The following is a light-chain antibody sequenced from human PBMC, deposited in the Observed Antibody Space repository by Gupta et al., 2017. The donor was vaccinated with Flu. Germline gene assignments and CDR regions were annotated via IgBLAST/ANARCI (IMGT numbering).Light chain of an antibody. CDR2: GAS. CDR1: QSVRSSY. V-gene: IGKV3-20*01. CDR3: QHDSSSPCT. Sequence: EIVLTQSPATLSLSPGERATLSCRASQSVRSSYLAWYQQTPGQAPRLLIYGASSRATGLPDRFSGSGSGTEFTLTISRLEPEDFAVYCCQHDSSSPCTFGQGSKVEIK. J-gene: IGKJ1*01.